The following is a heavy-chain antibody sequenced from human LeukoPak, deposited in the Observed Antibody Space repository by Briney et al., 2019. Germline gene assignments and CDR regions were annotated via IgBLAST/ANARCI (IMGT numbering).Heavy chain of an antibody. D-gene: IGHD2/OR15-2a*01. V-gene: IGHV3-53*01. CDR1: GFIVSNNY. CDR3: ARGFRRTTSYFDY. CDR2: IYSGGST. Sequence: GSLRLSCVVSGFIVSNNYMTWVRQAPGKGLEGVSVIYSGGSTYYADSVKGRFTISRDISKNTLYLQMNSLRAEDTAVYYCARGFRRTTSYFDYWGQGTLVTVSS. J-gene: IGHJ4*02.